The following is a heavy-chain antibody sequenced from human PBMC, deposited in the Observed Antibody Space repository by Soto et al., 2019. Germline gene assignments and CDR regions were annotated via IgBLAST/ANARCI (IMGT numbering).Heavy chain of an antibody. V-gene: IGHV1-18*01. D-gene: IGHD6-19*01. CDR3: ARGPQSTGWRGKWFDP. CDR2: IVTYNGNT. J-gene: IGHJ5*02. CDR1: GYTLSDYG. Sequence: ASVKVSCKASGYTLSDYGGSWLRQAPGQGLEWVGRIVTYNGNTNSAQKLQGRDTMTTDTSTNTAYMELTSLTSDDTVLFYCARGPQSTGWRGKWFDPWGQGTPLTVSS.